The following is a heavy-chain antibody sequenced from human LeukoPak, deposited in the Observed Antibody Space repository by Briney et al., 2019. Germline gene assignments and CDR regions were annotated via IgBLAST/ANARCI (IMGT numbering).Heavy chain of an antibody. J-gene: IGHJ4*02. Sequence: PSETLSLTCTVSGGSISSYYWSWIRQPPGKGLEWIGYIYYSGSTNYNPFLKSRVTISVDTSKNQLSLKLSSVTAADTAVYYCASLSGGNSAKDCWGQGTLVTVSS. D-gene: IGHD5-12*01. CDR2: IYYSGST. CDR1: GGSISSYY. CDR3: ASLSGGNSAKDC. V-gene: IGHV4-59*08.